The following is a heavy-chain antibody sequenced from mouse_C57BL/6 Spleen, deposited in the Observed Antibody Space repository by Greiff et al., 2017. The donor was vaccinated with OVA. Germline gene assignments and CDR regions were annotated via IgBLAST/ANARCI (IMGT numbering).Heavy chain of an antibody. CDR2: IYPSDSET. Sequence: QVQLQQSGAELVRPGSSVKLSCKASGYTFTSYWMDWVKQRPGQGLEWIGNIYPSDSETHYNQKFKDKATLTVDKSSSTAYMQLSSLTSEDSAVYYCARRYYYGSSYNYWGQGTTLTVSS. V-gene: IGHV1-61*01. CDR3: ARRYYYGSSYNY. J-gene: IGHJ2*01. D-gene: IGHD1-1*01. CDR1: GYTFTSYW.